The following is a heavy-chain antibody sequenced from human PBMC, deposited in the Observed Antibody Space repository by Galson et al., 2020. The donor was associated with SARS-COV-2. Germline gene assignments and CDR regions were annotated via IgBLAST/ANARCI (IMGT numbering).Heavy chain of an antibody. Sequence: GESLKISCAASGFTFSNHAMDWVRQAPGEGLEWVSGITGPGNSKYYADSVRDRFTISSDNSKNTVSLQMNSLRVEDTAIYYCAKDGDIVATNFDSWGQGILVTVSS. CDR1: GFTFSNHA. CDR3: AKDGDIVATNFDS. D-gene: IGHD5-12*01. J-gene: IGHJ4*02. CDR2: ITGPGNSK. V-gene: IGHV3-23*01.